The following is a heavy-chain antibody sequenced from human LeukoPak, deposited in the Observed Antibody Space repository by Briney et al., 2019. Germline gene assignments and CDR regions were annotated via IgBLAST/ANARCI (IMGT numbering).Heavy chain of an antibody. CDR3: AKLWPDIVVVPAAIPPFDY. Sequence: GGSLRLSCAASGFTFSSYGMHWVRQAPGKGLEWVAFIRYDGSNKYYADSVKGRFTISRDNSKNTLYLQMNSLRAEDTAVYYCAKLWPDIVVVPAAIPPFDYWGQGTLVTVSS. J-gene: IGHJ4*02. V-gene: IGHV3-30*02. CDR2: IRYDGSNK. CDR1: GFTFSSYG. D-gene: IGHD2-2*01.